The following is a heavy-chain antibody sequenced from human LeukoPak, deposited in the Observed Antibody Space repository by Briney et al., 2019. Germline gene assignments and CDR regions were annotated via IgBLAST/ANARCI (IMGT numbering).Heavy chain of an antibody. CDR3: AKQAYDYVWGSYHYYFDY. D-gene: IGHD3-16*02. J-gene: IGHJ4*02. Sequence: PGGSLRLSCAASGFTFSSYAMSWVRQAPGKGLEWVSAISGSGGSTYYADSVKGRFTISRDNSKNTLYLQMNSLRAEDTAVYYCAKQAYDYVWGSYHYYFDYWGQGTLVTVSS. CDR1: GFTFSSYA. V-gene: IGHV3-23*01. CDR2: ISGSGGST.